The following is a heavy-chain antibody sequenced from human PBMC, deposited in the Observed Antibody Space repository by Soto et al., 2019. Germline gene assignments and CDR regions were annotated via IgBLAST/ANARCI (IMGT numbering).Heavy chain of an antibody. D-gene: IGHD3-10*02. CDR3: ARYVSWGYFDY. CDR1: GGSVNSGGFY. J-gene: IGHJ4*02. Sequence: QVQLQESGPGLMKPSETLSLTCSVSGGSVNSGGFYWSWIRQPPGKGLELIGHIYFSGSTNLNPSLKSRVTIALDRSKNQFSLKLSSVTAADTAVYYCARYVSWGYFDYWGQGSLVTVSS. CDR2: IYFSGST. V-gene: IGHV4-61*08.